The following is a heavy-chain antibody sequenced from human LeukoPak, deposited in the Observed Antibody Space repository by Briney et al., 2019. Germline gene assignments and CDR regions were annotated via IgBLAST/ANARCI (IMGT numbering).Heavy chain of an antibody. D-gene: IGHD3-3*01. V-gene: IGHV4-34*01. Sequence: SETLSLTCAVYGGSFSGYYWTWIRQPPGKGLEWIGEINHSGSTNYNPSLKSRVTISVDRSKNQFSLKLSSVTAADTAVYYCARDSNYDFWSGPMGYMDVWGKGTTVTVSS. CDR3: ARDSNYDFWSGPMGYMDV. J-gene: IGHJ6*03. CDR1: GGSFSGYY. CDR2: INHSGST.